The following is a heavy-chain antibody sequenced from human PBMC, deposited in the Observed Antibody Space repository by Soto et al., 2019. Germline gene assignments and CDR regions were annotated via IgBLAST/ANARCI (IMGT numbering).Heavy chain of an antibody. CDR3: AREGGCSGGSCYLLF. D-gene: IGHD2-15*01. V-gene: IGHV1-69*08. CDR2: IIPILGIA. Sequence: QVQLVQSGAEVKKPGSSVKVSCKASGGTFSSYTISWVRQAPGQGLEWMGRIIPILGIANYAQKFQGRVTITADKSTSTAYMELSSLRSEDTAVYYCAREGGCSGGSCYLLFWGQGTLVTVSS. CDR1: GGTFSSYT. J-gene: IGHJ4*02.